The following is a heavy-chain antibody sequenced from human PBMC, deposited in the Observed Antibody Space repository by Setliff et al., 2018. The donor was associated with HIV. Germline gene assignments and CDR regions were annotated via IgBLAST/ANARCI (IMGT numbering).Heavy chain of an antibody. D-gene: IGHD3-16*02. V-gene: IGHV4-34*01. CDR2: INHSGSA. Sequence: SETLSLTCAVYGGSFSGYYWSWIRQSPGKGLEWIGEINHSGSANYNPSLKSRVTISVDTSKNQFPLKLSSVTAADTAVYYCARETYDYVWGTYRYRPRHFDYWGQGTLVTVSS. CDR1: GGSFSGYY. J-gene: IGHJ4*02. CDR3: ARETYDYVWGTYRYRPRHFDY.